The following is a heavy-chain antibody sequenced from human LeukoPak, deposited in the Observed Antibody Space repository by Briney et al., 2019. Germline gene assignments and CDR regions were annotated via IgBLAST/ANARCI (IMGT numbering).Heavy chain of an antibody. Sequence: NSSETLSLTCTVSGDSISNFYWSWTRQPAGKGLEWIGRIHINGDTHYNPSLNSRVTMSLDTSKNQFSLKVNSVTAADTAVYFCARGHLLWPYYTDVWGKGTTVTISS. CDR3: ARGHLLWPYYTDV. D-gene: IGHD3-10*01. J-gene: IGHJ6*03. CDR2: IHINGDT. CDR1: GDSISNFY. V-gene: IGHV4-4*07.